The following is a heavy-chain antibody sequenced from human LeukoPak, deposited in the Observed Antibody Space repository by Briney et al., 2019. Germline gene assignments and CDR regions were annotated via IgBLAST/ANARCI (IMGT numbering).Heavy chain of an antibody. J-gene: IGHJ6*03. D-gene: IGHD2-2*01. V-gene: IGHV1-2*02. Sequence: ASVKVSCKASGYTFTDYFMHWVRQAPGQGLEWMGWINPNTGGTNYAQKFQGRVTVTRDTSITTAYMDLSSLRSDDTAVYYCARGGSPIFYYYIDVWGKGTTVTISS. CDR2: INPNTGGT. CDR3: ARGGSPIFYYYIDV. CDR1: GYTFTDYF.